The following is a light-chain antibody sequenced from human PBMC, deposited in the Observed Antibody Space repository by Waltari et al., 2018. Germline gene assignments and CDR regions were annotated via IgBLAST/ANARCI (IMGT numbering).Light chain of an antibody. V-gene: IGKV3-11*01. CDR2: DAS. CDR3: QQRSDWPGT. CDR1: QSVGSY. Sequence: EIVLTQSPATLSLSPGERATLSCRASQSVGSYLAWYQQKRGQAPRLLIYDASNRATGIPARFSGSGSGTDFTLTISSLEPEDFAVYYCQQRSDWPGTFGQGTKVDIK. J-gene: IGKJ1*01.